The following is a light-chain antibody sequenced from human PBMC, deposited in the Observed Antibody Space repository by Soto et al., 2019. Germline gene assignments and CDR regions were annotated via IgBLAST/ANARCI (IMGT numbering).Light chain of an antibody. V-gene: IGKV3-20*01. J-gene: IGKJ1*01. CDR3: QQYSTSLPWT. CDR1: QSVSSSY. CDR2: GAS. Sequence: EIVLTQSPGTLSLSPGERVTISCRASQSVSSSYLTWYQQKPCQAPRLLIYGASTRATGIPYRFSGSGSGTDFTLTISRLEPEDFAVYYCQQYSTSLPWTFGQGTKVDIK.